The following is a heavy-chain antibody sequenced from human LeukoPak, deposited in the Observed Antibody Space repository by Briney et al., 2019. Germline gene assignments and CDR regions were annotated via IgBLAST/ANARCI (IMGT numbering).Heavy chain of an antibody. Sequence: SGGSLRLSCAASGFTFSEYSMTWIRQAPGKGLEWVASIKKDVGEKFYVDSVKGRFTISRDNAKNSLYLHMNSLRVEDTAVYYCARGPPYGYWGQGTLVTVSS. CDR1: GFTFSEYS. CDR3: ARGPPYGY. D-gene: IGHD3-10*01. CDR2: IKKDVGEK. V-gene: IGHV3-7*01. J-gene: IGHJ4*02.